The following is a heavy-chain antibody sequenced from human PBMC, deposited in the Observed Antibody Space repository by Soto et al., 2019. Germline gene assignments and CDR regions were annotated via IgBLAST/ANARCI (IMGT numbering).Heavy chain of an antibody. CDR3: AREETPGIAVAFDY. CDR1: GGTCSSYA. J-gene: IGHJ4*02. Sequence: SVKVSCKASGGTCSSYAISWVRQAPGQGLEWMGGIIPIFGTANYAQKFQGRVTITADESTSTAYMELSSLRSEDTAVYYCAREETPGIAVAFDYWGQGTLVTVSS. D-gene: IGHD6-19*01. CDR2: IIPIFGTA. V-gene: IGHV1-69*13.